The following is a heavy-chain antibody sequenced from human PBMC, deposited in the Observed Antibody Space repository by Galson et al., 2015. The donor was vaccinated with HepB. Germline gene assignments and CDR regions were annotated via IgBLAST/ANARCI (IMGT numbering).Heavy chain of an antibody. CDR2: ISPYDGRT. CDR3: VRAAADLGGFDP. Sequence: QSGAEVKKPGASVKVSCKASGYTFISHGISWVRQAPGRGLEWMGWISPYDGRTNYAQIFQGRVTMTTDTPTSTAYMELRSLRSDDTAVYYCVRAAADLGGFDPWGQGTLVTVSS. V-gene: IGHV1-18*01. J-gene: IGHJ5*02. CDR1: GYTFISHG. D-gene: IGHD6-13*01.